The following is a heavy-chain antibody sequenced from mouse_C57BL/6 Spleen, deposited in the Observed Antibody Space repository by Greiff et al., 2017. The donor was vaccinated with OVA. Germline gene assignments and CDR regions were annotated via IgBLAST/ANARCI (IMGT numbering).Heavy chain of an antibody. CDR2: IDPETGGT. CDR1: GYTFTDYE. CDR3: TRSGWFAY. J-gene: IGHJ3*01. Sequence: QVQLQQSGAELVRPGASVTLSCKASGYTFTDYEMHWVKQTPVHGLEWIGAIDPETGGTAYNQKFKGKAILSADKSSSTDYMELRSLTSADSAVYSCTRSGWFAYWGQGTLVTVSA. D-gene: IGHD3-1*01. V-gene: IGHV1-15*01.